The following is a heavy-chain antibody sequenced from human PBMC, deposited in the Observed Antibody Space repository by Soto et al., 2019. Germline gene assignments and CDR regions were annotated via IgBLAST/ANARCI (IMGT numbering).Heavy chain of an antibody. CDR3: AKDGAIAAADYFFDY. V-gene: IGHV3-30*18. CDR2: IASARKDK. J-gene: IGHJ4*02. CDR1: GFTFSNYA. D-gene: IGHD6-13*01. Sequence: QVQLVESGGGVVQPGRSLKLSCAASGFTFSNYAIHWVRQAPGKGLEWVAVIASARKDKRYADSVKGRFTISRDNSKNTGYLQMNSLRGDDTAVYYCAKDGAIAAADYFFDYWGQGSLVTVSS.